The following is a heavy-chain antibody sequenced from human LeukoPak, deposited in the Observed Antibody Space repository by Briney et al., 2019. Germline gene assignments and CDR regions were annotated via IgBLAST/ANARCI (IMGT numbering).Heavy chain of an antibody. J-gene: IGHJ4*02. V-gene: IGHV3-21*04. CDR3: ARDSLVGSTTPVFDY. D-gene: IGHD1-26*01. CDR2: SSGDNT. Sequence: GGSLRLSCAASGFTFSSYAMSWVRQAPGKGLEWVSSSGDNTRYADSVKGRFTISRDNAKNSLYLQMDSLRAEDPAVYYCARDSLVGSTTPVFDYWGQGTLVTVSS. CDR1: GFTFSSYA.